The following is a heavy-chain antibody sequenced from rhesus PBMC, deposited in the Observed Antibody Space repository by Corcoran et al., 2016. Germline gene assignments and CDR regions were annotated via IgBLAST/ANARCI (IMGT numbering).Heavy chain of an antibody. CDR1: GFTSGNSD. V-gene: IGHV3S43*01. Sequence: EVQLVESGGGLVQPGGSLRLSCAAPGFTSGNSDLIWIRQAPGKGLECVSYISSGGSIDYSDAGKGRFNISRDNAKNTLYLQMSSLRVEDTAVYYCAKDPYSYSSAYFDYWGQGVLVTVSS. CDR3: AKDPYSYSSAYFDY. CDR2: ISSGGSI. J-gene: IGHJ4*01. D-gene: IGHD5-12*01.